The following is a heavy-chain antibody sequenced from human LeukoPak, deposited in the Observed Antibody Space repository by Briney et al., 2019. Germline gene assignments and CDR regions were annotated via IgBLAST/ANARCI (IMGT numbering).Heavy chain of an antibody. CDR1: GFTFSDYN. Sequence: GGSLRLSCAASGFTFSDYNMRWIRQAPGKGLEWVSSISRSGSTKYYADSVKGRFTISRDNAKNSLFLQMNSLRAEDTAVYYCAKGPRWELLRVFDYWGQGTLVTVSS. D-gene: IGHD1-26*01. J-gene: IGHJ4*02. CDR3: AKGPRWELLRVFDY. V-gene: IGHV3-11*01. CDR2: ISRSGSTK.